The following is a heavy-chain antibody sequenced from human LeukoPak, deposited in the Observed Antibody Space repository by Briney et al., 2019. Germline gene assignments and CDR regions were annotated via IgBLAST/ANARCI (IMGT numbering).Heavy chain of an antibody. D-gene: IGHD5-12*01. CDR1: GYTFVGYY. CDR3: AREYSASEH. J-gene: IGHJ1*01. V-gene: IGHV1-2*02. CDR2: IDPYTGNT. Sequence: ASVKVSCKASGYTFVGYYLHWVRQAPGQGLEWMAWIDPYTGNTHYAQKFQGRITVTRDTSLSTTYMELSWPTSDDTALYFCAREYSASEHWGQGTLVTVSS.